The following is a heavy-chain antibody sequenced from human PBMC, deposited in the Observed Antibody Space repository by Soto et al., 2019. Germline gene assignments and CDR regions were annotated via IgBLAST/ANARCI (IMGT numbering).Heavy chain of an antibody. J-gene: IGHJ5*02. CDR3: ARLDFSFHLYRGNSGWFDP. Sequence: PGESLKISCKGSGYSFTSYWIGWVRQMPGKGLEWMGIIYPGDSDTRYSPSFQGQVTISADKSISTAYLQWSSLKASDTAMYYCARLDFSFHLYRGNSGWFDPWGQGTLVTVS. V-gene: IGHV5-51*01. CDR1: GYSFTSYW. D-gene: IGHD2-21*02. CDR2: IYPGDSDT.